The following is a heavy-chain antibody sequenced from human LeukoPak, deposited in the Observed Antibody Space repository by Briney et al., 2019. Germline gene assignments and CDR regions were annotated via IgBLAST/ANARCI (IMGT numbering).Heavy chain of an antibody. J-gene: IGHJ5*02. CDR2: ISGSGGST. CDR1: GFTFSSYA. Sequence: GGSLRLSCAASGFTFSSYAMSWVRQAPGKGLEWVSAISGSGGSTYYADSVKGRFTISRDNAKNSLYLQMNSLRAEDTALYYCARAIRGYYGQFDPWGQGTLVTVSS. D-gene: IGHD3-10*01. CDR3: ARAIRGYYGQFDP. V-gene: IGHV3-23*01.